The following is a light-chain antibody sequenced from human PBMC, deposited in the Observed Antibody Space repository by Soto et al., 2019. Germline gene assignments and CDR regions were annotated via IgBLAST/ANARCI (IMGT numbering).Light chain of an antibody. CDR3: QQRSNWPPRT. V-gene: IGKV3-11*01. CDR1: QSVSSN. J-gene: IGKJ1*01. CDR2: DAS. Sequence: ETVLTQSPVTLSVSPGERANLSCRASQSVSSNLAWYQQKPGQAPRLLIYDASNRATGIPARFSGSGSGTDFTLTISSLEPEDFAVYYCQQRSNWPPRTFGQGTKVDIK.